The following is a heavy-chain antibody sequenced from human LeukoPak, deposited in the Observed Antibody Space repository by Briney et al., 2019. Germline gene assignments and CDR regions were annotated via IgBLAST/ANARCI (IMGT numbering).Heavy chain of an antibody. CDR1: GFTFSSYG. D-gene: IGHD6-6*01. CDR2: IWYDGSNK. Sequence: PGGSLRLSCAASGFTFSSYGVHWVRQAPGKGLEWVAVIWYDGSNKYYADSVKGRFTISRDNSKNTLYLQMNSLRAEDTAVYYCARGVEYSSSSWFFYYYYMDVWGKGTTVTVSS. J-gene: IGHJ6*03. V-gene: IGHV3-33*01. CDR3: ARGVEYSSSSWFFYYYYMDV.